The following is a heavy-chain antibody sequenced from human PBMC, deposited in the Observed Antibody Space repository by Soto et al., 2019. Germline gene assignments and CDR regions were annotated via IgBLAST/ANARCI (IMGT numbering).Heavy chain of an antibody. CDR3: ARGTGFEY. D-gene: IGHD1-26*01. CDR1: GYTFSSFD. Sequence: EVQLWESGGGLVQPGGSLRLSCAVSGYTFSSFDMSWVRQAPGKGLEWVSTISGSGGGTNYADSVKGRFTISRDISTYTVYVQMNSLRAEDTAVYYCARGTGFEYWGQGARVTVSS. J-gene: IGHJ4*02. CDR2: ISGSGGGT. V-gene: IGHV3-23*01.